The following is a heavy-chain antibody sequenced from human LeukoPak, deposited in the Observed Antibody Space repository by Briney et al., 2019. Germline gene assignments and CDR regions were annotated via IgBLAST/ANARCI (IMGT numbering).Heavy chain of an antibody. D-gene: IGHD2-2*01. J-gene: IGHJ6*03. V-gene: IGHV4-61*02. CDR3: ARGGEEYQLLLGYYYYYMDV. CDR1: GGSISSGSYY. Sequence: SETLSLTCTVSGGSISSGSYYWSWIRQPAGKGLEWIGRIYTSGSTNYNPSLKSRVTISVDTSKNQSSLKLSSVTAADTAVYYCARGGEEYQLLLGYYYYYMDVWGKGTTVTVSS. CDR2: IYTSGST.